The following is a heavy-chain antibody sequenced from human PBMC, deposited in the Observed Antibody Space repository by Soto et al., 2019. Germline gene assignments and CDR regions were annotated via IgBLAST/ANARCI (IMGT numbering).Heavy chain of an antibody. V-gene: IGHV1-69*13. D-gene: IGHD2-21*01. CDR2: IIPIFGTA. CDR1: GGTFSSYA. CDR3: ASGHKQNSHAFDI. J-gene: IGHJ3*02. Sequence: ASVKVSCKASGGTFSSYAISWVRQAPGQGLEWMGGIIPIFGTANYAQKFQGRVTITADESTSTAYMELSSLRSEDTAVYYCASGHKQNSHAFDIWGQGTMVTVSS.